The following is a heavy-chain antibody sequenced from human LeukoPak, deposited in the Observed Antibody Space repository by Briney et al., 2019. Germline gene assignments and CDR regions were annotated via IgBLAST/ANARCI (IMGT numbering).Heavy chain of an antibody. V-gene: IGHV4-4*07. CDR2: IYTSGST. D-gene: IGHD4-17*01. J-gene: IGHJ6*03. Sequence: SETLSLTCTVSGGSISSYYWSWIRQPAGKGLEWIGRIYTSGSTNYNPSLKSRVTMSVDTSKNQFSLKLSSVTAADTAVYYCARSYGDYATGYYYYMDVWGKGTTVTVSS. CDR1: GGSISSYY. CDR3: ARSYGDYATGYYYYMDV.